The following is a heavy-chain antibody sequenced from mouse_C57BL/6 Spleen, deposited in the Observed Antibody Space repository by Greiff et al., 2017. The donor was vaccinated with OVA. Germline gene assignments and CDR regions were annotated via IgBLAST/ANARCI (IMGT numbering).Heavy chain of an antibody. CDR1: GFTFSDYG. D-gene: IGHD2-2*01. J-gene: IGHJ1*03. CDR3: ARRRGYDVGYLDD. CDR2: ISNLAHSI. Sequence: EVQLVESGGGLVPPGGSLTLSCAASGFTFSDYGMAWVRQAPRKGLEWVALISNLAHSIYYAAPVTGRFIISRENSKNTRYLEMSSLKSEDTAMYYCARRRGYDVGYLDDWGTGTTVTVSS. V-gene: IGHV5-15*04.